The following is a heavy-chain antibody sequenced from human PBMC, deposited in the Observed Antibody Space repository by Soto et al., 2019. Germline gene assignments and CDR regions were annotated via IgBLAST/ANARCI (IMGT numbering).Heavy chain of an antibody. CDR2: ISYDGSYK. CDR1: GFTFNNYG. Sequence: GGSLRLSCAASGFTFNNYGIHWVRQAPGKGLEWVAVISYDGSYKYYGDSVKGRFTISRDNSKNTLYLQMNSLRAEDTAVYYCAKDPRGYSYGYCDFWGQGTQVTISS. D-gene: IGHD5-18*01. V-gene: IGHV3-30*18. J-gene: IGHJ4*02. CDR3: AKDPRGYSYGYCDF.